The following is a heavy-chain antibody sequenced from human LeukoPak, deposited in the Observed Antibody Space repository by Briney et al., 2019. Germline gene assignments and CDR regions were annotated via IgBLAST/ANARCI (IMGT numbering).Heavy chain of an antibody. CDR1: GFTFSSYE. V-gene: IGHV3-48*03. CDR2: ISSSGSTI. D-gene: IGHD5-12*01. J-gene: IGHJ4*02. CDR3: ARHPKNSGYDYYLDY. Sequence: GGSLRLSCAASGFTFSSYEMNWVRQAPGKGLEWVSYISSSGSTIYYADSVKGRFTISRDNAKNSLYLQMNSLRAEDTAVYYCARHPKNSGYDYYLDYWGQETLVTVSS.